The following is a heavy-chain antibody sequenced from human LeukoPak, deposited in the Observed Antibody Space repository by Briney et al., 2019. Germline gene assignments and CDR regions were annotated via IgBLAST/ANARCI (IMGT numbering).Heavy chain of an antibody. CDR1: GFTFGDYA. CDR2: IRSKAYGGTT. V-gene: IGHV3-49*04. J-gene: IGHJ4*02. D-gene: IGHD3-22*01. CDR3: TRDEAYYYDSSGSLAHFDY. Sequence: GGSLRLSCTAFGFTFGDYAMSWVRQAPGKGREWVGFIRSKAYGGTTEYAASVKGRFTISRDDSKSIAYLQMNSLQTEDTAVYYCTRDEAYYYDSSGSLAHFDYWGQGTLVTVSS.